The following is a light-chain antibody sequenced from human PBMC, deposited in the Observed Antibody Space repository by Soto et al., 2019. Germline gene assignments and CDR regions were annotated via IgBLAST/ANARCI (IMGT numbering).Light chain of an antibody. CDR3: ASLTTTSFV. CDR1: SSDVGAYNL. CDR2: EVS. J-gene: IGLJ1*01. V-gene: IGLV2-14*01. Sequence: QSALTQPASVSGSPGQSITISCTGTSSDVGAYNLVSWYQHHPGKAPKLLISEVSNRPSGVSDRFSGSKSGNTASLAISGLQAEDEADYYCASLTTTSFVFGTGTKLT.